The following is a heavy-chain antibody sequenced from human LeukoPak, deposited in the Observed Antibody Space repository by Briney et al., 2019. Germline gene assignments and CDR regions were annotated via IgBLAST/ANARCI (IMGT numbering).Heavy chain of an antibody. D-gene: IGHD5-18*01. CDR2: ISYDGSNK. CDR1: GFTFSSYG. CDR3: AKDNGGYSYGFDAFDI. V-gene: IGHV3-30*18. J-gene: IGHJ3*02. Sequence: GGSLRLSCAASGFTFSSYGMHWVRQAPGKGLEWVAVISYDGSNKYYADSVKGRFTISRDNSKNTLYLQMNSLRAEDTAVYYCAKDNGGYSYGFDAFDIWGQGTMVTVSS.